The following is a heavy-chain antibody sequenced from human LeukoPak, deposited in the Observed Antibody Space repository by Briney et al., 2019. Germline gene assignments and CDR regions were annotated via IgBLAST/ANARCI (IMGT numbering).Heavy chain of an antibody. D-gene: IGHD2-15*01. CDR1: GFTFSSYA. V-gene: IGHV3-23*01. CDR2: ISGSGVST. CDR3: AQGSHCSGGSCRLDC. J-gene: IGHJ4*02. Sequence: GGSLRLSCAASGFTFSSYAMSWVRQAPGKGLEWVSSISGSGVSTYYTDSVKGRFTIPRDNSKSTLYLQMNSLRAEDTAVYYCAQGSHCSGGSCRLDCWGQGTLVTVSS.